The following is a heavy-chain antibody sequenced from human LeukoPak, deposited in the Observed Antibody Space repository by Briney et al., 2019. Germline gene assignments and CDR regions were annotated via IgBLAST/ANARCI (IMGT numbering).Heavy chain of an antibody. CDR2: ISYDGSNK. CDR3: AKDHRWLQTYYYYGMDV. Sequence: GGSLRLSCAASGFTFSSYGMHWVRQAPGKGLEWVAVISYDGSNKYYADSVKGRFTISRDNSKNTLYLQMNSLRAEDTAVYYCAKDHRWLQTYYYYGMDVWGQGTTVTVSS. CDR1: GFTFSSYG. J-gene: IGHJ6*02. V-gene: IGHV3-30*18. D-gene: IGHD5-24*01.